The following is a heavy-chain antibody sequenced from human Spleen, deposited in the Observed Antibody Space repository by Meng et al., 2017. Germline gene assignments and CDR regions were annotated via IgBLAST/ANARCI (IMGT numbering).Heavy chain of an antibody. CDR1: GFTFSTYW. CDR2: IKADGSER. J-gene: IGHJ5*02. Sequence: GESLKISCAASGFTFSTYWMSWVRQAPGKGLEWVANIKADGSERYYVDSVRGRFTISRDNGKNVMYLQMNGLRAEDTAVYYCARETNYYESSGYVWNWLDPWGQGTLVTVSS. CDR3: ARETNYYESSGYVWNWLDP. V-gene: IGHV3-7*01. D-gene: IGHD3-22*01.